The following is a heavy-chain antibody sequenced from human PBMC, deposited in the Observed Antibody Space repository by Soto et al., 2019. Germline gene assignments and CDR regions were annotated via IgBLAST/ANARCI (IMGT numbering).Heavy chain of an antibody. CDR3: ARGGTVTTSTPKRRVGVVFDY. J-gene: IGHJ4*02. V-gene: IGHV4-31*03. D-gene: IGHD4-17*01. CDR1: GGSISSGGYY. Sequence: QVQLQESGPGLVKPSQTLSLTCTVSGGSISSGGYYWSWIRQHPGKGLEWLGYIYYSGSTYYNPSLKSRVTISVDTSKNQFSLKLSSVTAADTAVYYCARGGTVTTSTPKRRVGVVFDYWGQGTLVTVSS. CDR2: IYYSGST.